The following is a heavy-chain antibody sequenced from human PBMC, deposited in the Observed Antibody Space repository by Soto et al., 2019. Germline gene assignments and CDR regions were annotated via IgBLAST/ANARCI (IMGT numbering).Heavy chain of an antibody. J-gene: IGHJ3*02. CDR3: ARRKYSSSSGAFDI. Sequence: SETLSLTCTVSGGSISSYYWSWIRQPPGKGLEWIGYIYYSGSTNYNPSIKSRVTISVDTSKNQFSLKLSSVTAADTAVYYCARRKYSSSSGAFDIWGQGTMVTVSS. CDR2: IYYSGST. D-gene: IGHD6-6*01. CDR1: GGSISSYY. V-gene: IGHV4-59*08.